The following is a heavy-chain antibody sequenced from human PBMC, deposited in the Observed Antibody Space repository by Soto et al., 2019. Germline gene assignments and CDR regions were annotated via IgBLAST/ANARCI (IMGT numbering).Heavy chain of an antibody. Sequence: PGGSLRLSCAASGFTFSSYSMNWVRQAPGKGLEWVSSISSSSSYIYYADSVKGRFTISRDNAKNSLYLQMNSLRAEDTAVYYCARDGKQQLVHDYYYGMDVWGQGTTVTVSS. J-gene: IGHJ6*02. D-gene: IGHD6-13*01. CDR1: GFTFSSYS. V-gene: IGHV3-21*01. CDR2: ISSSSSYI. CDR3: ARDGKQQLVHDYYYGMDV.